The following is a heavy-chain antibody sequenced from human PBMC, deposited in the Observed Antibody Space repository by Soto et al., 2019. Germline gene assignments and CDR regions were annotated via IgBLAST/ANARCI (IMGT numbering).Heavy chain of an antibody. CDR3: AKGNDFWSGYYSDY. V-gene: IGHV3-23*01. CDR1: GFPFSSYA. CDR2: ISGSGGST. D-gene: IGHD3-3*01. Sequence: GGSLRLSCAASGFPFSSYAMSWVRQATGKGLEWVSAISGSGGSTYYADSVKGRFTISRDNSKNTLYLQMNSLRAEDTAVYYCAKGNDFWSGYYSDYWGQGTLVTVSS. J-gene: IGHJ4*02.